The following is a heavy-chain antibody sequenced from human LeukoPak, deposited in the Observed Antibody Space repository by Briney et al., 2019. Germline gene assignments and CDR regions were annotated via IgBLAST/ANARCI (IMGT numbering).Heavy chain of an antibody. V-gene: IGHV3-30*02. J-gene: IGHJ4*02. D-gene: IGHD3-3*01. CDR2: IRFDGGKR. CDR3: ARGINYDFWSGYLDY. CDR1: GLPFTTYG. Sequence: PGGSLRLSCAASGLPFTTYGMHWVRQAPGKGLEWVAFIRFDGGKRDYADSVKGRFTISRDNSKNTLYLQMNSLRAEDTAVYYCARGINYDFWSGYLDYWGQGTLVTVSS.